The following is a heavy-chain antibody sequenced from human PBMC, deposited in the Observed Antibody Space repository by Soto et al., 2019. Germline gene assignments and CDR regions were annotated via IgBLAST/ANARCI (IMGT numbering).Heavy chain of an antibody. J-gene: IGHJ6*02. D-gene: IGHD6-13*01. CDR3: AKDITAAGPSFYYGMDV. Sequence: PGGSLRLSCXASGFTFDDYAMHWVRQAPGKGLEWVSGISWNSGSIGYADSVKGRFTISRDNAKNSLYLQMNSLRAEDTALYYCAKDITAAGPSFYYGMDVWGQGTTVTVSS. V-gene: IGHV3-9*01. CDR2: ISWNSGSI. CDR1: GFTFDDYA.